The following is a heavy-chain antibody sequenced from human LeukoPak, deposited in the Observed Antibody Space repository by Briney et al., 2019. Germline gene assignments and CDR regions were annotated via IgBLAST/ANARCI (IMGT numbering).Heavy chain of an antibody. J-gene: IGHJ4*02. CDR3: AKNGGSQCYSHLDS. Sequence: GGSLRLSCAASGFTFSSYAMSWVRQAPGKGLEWVSGTSGSGGSTYYAGSVKGRFTISRDNSKNTVYLQMNSLRVEDTAVYYCAKNGGSQCYSHLDSWGQGTLVTVSS. V-gene: IGHV3-23*01. CDR1: GFTFSSYA. CDR2: TSGSGGST. D-gene: IGHD2-15*01.